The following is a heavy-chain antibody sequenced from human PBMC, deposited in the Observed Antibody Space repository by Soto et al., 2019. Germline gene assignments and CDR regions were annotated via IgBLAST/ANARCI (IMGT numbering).Heavy chain of an antibody. J-gene: IGHJ6*02. CDR2: INHSGST. CDR1: GGSFSGYY. D-gene: IGHD3-10*01. Sequence: SETLSLTCAVYGGSFSGYYWSWIRQPPGKGLEWIGEINHSGSTNYNPSLKSRVTISVDTSKNQFSLKLSSVTAADTAVYYCARGVRTGRWYYYYGMDVWGQGTTVTVSS. V-gene: IGHV4-34*01. CDR3: ARGVRTGRWYYYYGMDV.